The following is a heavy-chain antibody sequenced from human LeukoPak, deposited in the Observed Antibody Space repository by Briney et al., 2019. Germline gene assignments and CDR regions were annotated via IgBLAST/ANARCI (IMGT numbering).Heavy chain of an antibody. J-gene: IGHJ5*02. CDR1: GYFFTAYY. CDR3: ARESSGWQYNWFDP. V-gene: IGHV1-2*02. CDR2: INPNSGDT. D-gene: IGHD6-19*01. Sequence: ASVKVSCKASGYFFTAYYMHWVRQAPGHGLEWMGWINPNSGDTNYAQNFQGRVTMTRDTSIRTVNMELSRLTSDDTAVYYCARESSGWQYNWFDPWGQGTLVTVSS.